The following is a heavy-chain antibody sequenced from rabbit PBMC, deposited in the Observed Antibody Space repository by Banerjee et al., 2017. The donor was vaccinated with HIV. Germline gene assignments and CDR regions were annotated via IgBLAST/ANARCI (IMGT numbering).Heavy chain of an antibody. J-gene: IGHJ4*01. V-gene: IGHV1S45*01. CDR2: IYTDGRDDT. CDR3: ARDFNL. CDR1: GFDLSRYG. Sequence: QEQLVESGGGLVQPGGSLTLSCKVSGFDLSRYGVTWVRQAPGKGLEWIAGIYTDGRDDTYYASWAKGRFTISKTSSTTVTLQMTSLTAADTATYFCARDFNLWGQGTLVTVS.